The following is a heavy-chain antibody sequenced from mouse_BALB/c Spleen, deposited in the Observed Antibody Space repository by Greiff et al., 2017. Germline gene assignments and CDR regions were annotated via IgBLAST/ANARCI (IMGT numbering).Heavy chain of an antibody. D-gene: IGHD2-14*01. V-gene: IGHV1-69*02. J-gene: IGHJ4*01. CDR2: IYPSDSYT. CDR3: TRKDRNYAMDY. CDR1: GYTFTSYW. Sequence: QVQLQQPGAELVRPGASVKLSCKASGYTFTSYWINWVKQRPGQGLEWIGNIYPSDSYTNYNQKFKDKATLTVDKSSSTAYMQLSSPTSEDSAVYYCTRKDRNYAMDYWGQGTSVTVSS.